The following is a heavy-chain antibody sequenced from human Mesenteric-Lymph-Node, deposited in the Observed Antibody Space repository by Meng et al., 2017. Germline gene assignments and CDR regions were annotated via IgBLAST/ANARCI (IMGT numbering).Heavy chain of an antibody. CDR1: GFTVSSNY. J-gene: IGHJ6*02. D-gene: IGHD3-3*01. Sequence: GESLKISCAASGFTVSSNYMSWVRQAPGKVLEWVSSISSSSSYIYYADLVKGRFTISRDNAKNSLYLQMNSLRAEDTAVYYCARELANYDFWSGYYPNEKPPSYYGMDVWGQGTTVTVSS. V-gene: IGHV3-21*01. CDR2: ISSSSSYI. CDR3: ARELANYDFWSGYYPNEKPPSYYGMDV.